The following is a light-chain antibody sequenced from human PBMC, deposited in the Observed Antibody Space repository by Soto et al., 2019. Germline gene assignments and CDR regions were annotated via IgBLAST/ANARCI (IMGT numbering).Light chain of an antibody. V-gene: IGLV2-14*01. Sequence: QSVLTQPASVSGSPGQSITISCTGSSSDVGAYNHVSWYQQYPGNAPKLIIYEVNYRPSEVPHRFSGSKSGNTATLTISGLQAEDEAEYYCSSYTNTYTYVFGPGTKVTVL. CDR3: SSYTNTYTYV. CDR1: SSDVGAYNH. CDR2: EVN. J-gene: IGLJ1*01.